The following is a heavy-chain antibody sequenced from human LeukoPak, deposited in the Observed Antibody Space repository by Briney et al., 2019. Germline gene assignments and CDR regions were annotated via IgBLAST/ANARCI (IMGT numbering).Heavy chain of an antibody. Sequence: SETLSLTCAVYGGSFSGYYWSWIRQPPGKGLEWIGEINHSGSTNYNPSLKSRVTISVDTSKNQFSLKLSSVTAADTAVYYCARHQRQQLPQSAMDVWGKGTTVTISS. CDR2: INHSGST. D-gene: IGHD6-13*01. CDR1: GGSFSGYY. CDR3: ARHQRQQLPQSAMDV. V-gene: IGHV4-34*01. J-gene: IGHJ6*03.